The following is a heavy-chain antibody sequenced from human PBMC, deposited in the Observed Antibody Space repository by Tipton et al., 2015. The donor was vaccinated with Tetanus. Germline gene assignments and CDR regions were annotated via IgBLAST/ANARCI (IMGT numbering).Heavy chain of an antibody. J-gene: IGHJ4*02. D-gene: IGHD2/OR15-2a*01. V-gene: IGHV4-61*08. CDR3: ARANSEFPKKGPFDS. Sequence: LRLSCTVSGASVRAGDYSWNWIRQPPGKGLEWLAYVSYSGSTNSNYSLKSRITISQDTSKNQFSLRLTSVTAADTAVYYCARANSEFPKKGPFDSWGQGRLVIVSS. CDR2: VSYSGST. CDR1: GASVRAGDYS.